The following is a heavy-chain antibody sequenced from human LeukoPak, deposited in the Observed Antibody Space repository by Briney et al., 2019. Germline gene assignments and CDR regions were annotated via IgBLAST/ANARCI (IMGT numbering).Heavy chain of an antibody. CDR1: GFTFNKAY. CDR2: IKSKIDGGAT. Sequence: GGSLRLSCAASGFTFNKAYMSWVRQAPGKGLEWVGRIKSKIDGGATDYVASVKGRFTISMDDSENTLFLQMNSLKTEDTAVYYCTTTKTGYYTPFDFWGQGTLVTVSS. J-gene: IGHJ4*02. D-gene: IGHD3/OR15-3a*01. CDR3: TTTKTGYYTPFDF. V-gene: IGHV3-15*01.